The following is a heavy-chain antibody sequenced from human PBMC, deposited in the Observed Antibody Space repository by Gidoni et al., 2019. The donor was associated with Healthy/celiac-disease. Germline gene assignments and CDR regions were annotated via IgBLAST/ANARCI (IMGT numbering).Heavy chain of an antibody. V-gene: IGHV3-30-3*01. Sequence: QVQLVESGGGVVQPGRSLRLSCAASGFTFSRYAMHWVRQAPGKGLEWVAVISYDGSNKYYADSVKGRFTISRDNSKNTLYLQMNSLRAEDTAVYYCARDLKVVVAANWFDPWGQGTLVTVSS. D-gene: IGHD2-15*01. CDR2: ISYDGSNK. CDR1: GFTFSRYA. J-gene: IGHJ5*02. CDR3: ARDLKVVVAANWFDP.